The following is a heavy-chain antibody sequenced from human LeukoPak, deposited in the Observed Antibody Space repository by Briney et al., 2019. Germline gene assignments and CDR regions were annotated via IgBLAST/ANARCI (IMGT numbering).Heavy chain of an antibody. V-gene: IGHV6-1*01. CDR3: ARARGYLEN. CDR2: TYYRAKWYN. Sequence: SRGREWLGRTYYRAKWYNEFAVSVKSQVTIKPDTSKNQFTLQLKSVTPEDTAVYYCARARGYLENWGQGTLVTVSS. D-gene: IGHD6-13*01. J-gene: IGHJ4*02.